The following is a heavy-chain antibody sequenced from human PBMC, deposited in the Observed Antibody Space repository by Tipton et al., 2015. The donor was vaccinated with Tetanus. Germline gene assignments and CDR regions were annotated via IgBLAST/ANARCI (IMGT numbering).Heavy chain of an antibody. CDR3: ARDERYGDYAY. V-gene: IGHV4-59*01. CDR2: IYYGGDT. J-gene: IGHJ4*02. D-gene: IGHD4-17*01. Sequence: LRLSCTVSGGSFSNYYWNWIRQSPGRRLEWIGNIYYGGDTDYNPSLQSRATISLDTSKKLFSLRLKSVTAADTAVYYCARDERYGDYAYWGQGALVTVSS. CDR1: GGSFSNYY.